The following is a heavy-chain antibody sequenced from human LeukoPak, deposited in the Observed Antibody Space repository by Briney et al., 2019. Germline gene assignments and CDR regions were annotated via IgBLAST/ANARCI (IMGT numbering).Heavy chain of an antibody. Sequence: SETLSLTCAVYGGSFSGYYWSWIRQPPGKGLEWIGEINHSGSTNYNPSLKSRVTISVDTSKNQFSLKLSSVTAADTAVYYCARGVVTAIVDYFDYWGQGTLVTVSS. CDR1: GGSFSGYY. CDR3: ARGVVTAIVDYFDY. J-gene: IGHJ4*02. D-gene: IGHD2-21*02. V-gene: IGHV4-34*01. CDR2: INHSGST.